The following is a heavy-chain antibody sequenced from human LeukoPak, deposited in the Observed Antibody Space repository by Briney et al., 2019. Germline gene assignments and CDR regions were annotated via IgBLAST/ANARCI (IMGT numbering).Heavy chain of an antibody. V-gene: IGHV3-21*01. D-gene: IGHD3-10*01. CDR1: GFTFSSYN. CDR3: ARGEVHYYGSGSDY. Sequence: KTGGSLRLSCAASGFTFSSYNMNWVRQAPGKGLEWVSSISSSSSYIYYADSVKGRFTISRHNAKNSLYLQMNSLRAEDTAVYYCARGEVHYYGSGSDYWGQGTLVTVSS. CDR2: ISSSSSYI. J-gene: IGHJ4*02.